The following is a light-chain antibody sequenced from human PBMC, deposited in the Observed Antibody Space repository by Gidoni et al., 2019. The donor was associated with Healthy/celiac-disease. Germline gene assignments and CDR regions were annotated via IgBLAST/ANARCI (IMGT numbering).Light chain of an antibody. CDR1: QSISSW. V-gene: IGKV1-5*03. CDR3: QQYNSYSYT. CDR2: KAS. J-gene: IGKJ2*01. Sequence: DIQMTQSPSTLSASVGDRVTITCRASQSISSWLDWYQQKPGEAPKLLMCKASSLESGVPSKFSGSGSRTEFTLTISSLQPDDFATYCCQQYNSYSYTFGQGTKLEIK.